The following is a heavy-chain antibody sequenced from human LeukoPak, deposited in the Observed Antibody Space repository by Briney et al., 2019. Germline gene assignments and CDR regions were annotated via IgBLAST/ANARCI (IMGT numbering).Heavy chain of an antibody. J-gene: IGHJ3*01. CDR1: GFTFSGYA. D-gene: IGHD6-19*01. CDR2: ISSSSTSM. V-gene: IGHV3-48*02. Sequence: GGSLRLSCAASGFTFSGYAMNWVRQAPGKGLEWVSYISSSSTSMYYADSVKGRFTISRDNAKNSLFLQLSSLRDEDTAVYYCAKDNLPYTSGWNGAFDVWGQGTMVTVSS. CDR3: AKDNLPYTSGWNGAFDV.